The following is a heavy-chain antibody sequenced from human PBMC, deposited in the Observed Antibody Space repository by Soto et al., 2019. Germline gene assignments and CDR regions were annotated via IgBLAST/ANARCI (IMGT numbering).Heavy chain of an antibody. V-gene: IGHV4-59*08. D-gene: IGHD2-15*01. CDR3: ARHHCSGGSCYSYFDY. Sequence: PSETLSLTCTVSGGSISSYYWSWIRQPPGKGLEWIGYIYYSGSTNYNPSLKSRVTISVDTSRNQFSLKLSSVTAADTAAYYCARHHCSGGSCYSYFDYWGQGTLVTVSS. CDR2: IYYSGST. CDR1: GGSISSYY. J-gene: IGHJ4*02.